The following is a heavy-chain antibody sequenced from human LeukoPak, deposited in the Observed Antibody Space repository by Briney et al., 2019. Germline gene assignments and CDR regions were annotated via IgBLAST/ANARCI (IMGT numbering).Heavy chain of an antibody. D-gene: IGHD2-8*01. Sequence: SETLSLTCSVSGYSISDGYYWGWSRQPPGKGLEWIGIIYRSGITYSNPSLESRVTISVDTSKNQFSLKLRSVTAADTAVYYCTRDRNGGDYYYMDVWGKGTTVTVSS. CDR3: TRDRNGGDYYYMDV. CDR2: IYRSGIT. J-gene: IGHJ6*03. CDR1: GYSISDGYY. V-gene: IGHV4-38-2*02.